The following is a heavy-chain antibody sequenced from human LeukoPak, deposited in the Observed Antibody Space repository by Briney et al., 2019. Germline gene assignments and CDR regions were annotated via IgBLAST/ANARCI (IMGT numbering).Heavy chain of an antibody. CDR2: ISSNGGST. CDR1: GFTFSPYS. Sequence: GGSLRPSCAASGFTFSPYSMHWVRQAPGKGLDYVSTISSNGGSTYYANSVKGRFTISRDNSKSTLYLQMGSLRADDMAVYYCARGRDYPYYFDYWGQGALVTVSS. J-gene: IGHJ4*02. D-gene: IGHD4-17*01. CDR3: ARGRDYPYYFDY. V-gene: IGHV3-64*01.